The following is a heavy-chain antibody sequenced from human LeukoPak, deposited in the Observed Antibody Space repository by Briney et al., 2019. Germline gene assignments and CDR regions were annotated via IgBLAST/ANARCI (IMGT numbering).Heavy chain of an antibody. V-gene: IGHV4-4*09. J-gene: IGHJ3*02. CDR2: IYSSGST. CDR1: GGSMSSYY. CDR3: ARHPRASDPFDI. Sequence: PSETLSLTCAVSGGSMSSYYWSWIRQAPGKGLEWIGYIYSSGSTNYNPSLKSRVAISEDTSTNQFSLRLTSVTAADTAVYYCARHPRASDPFDIWGQGTIVTVSS.